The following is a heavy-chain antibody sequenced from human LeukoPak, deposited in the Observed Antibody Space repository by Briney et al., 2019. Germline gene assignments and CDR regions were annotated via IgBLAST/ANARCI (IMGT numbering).Heavy chain of an antibody. Sequence: AGGSLRLSCAASRFTLSTDAMSWVRQARAKRLEWVSAISGSDPGTYYADAVRGRFTISRDNSKNPLYLQMNSLRAEDTAVYYCTKATLGHCSGAQCYPLDSWGQGTLVTVSS. CDR2: ISGSDPGT. J-gene: IGHJ4*02. D-gene: IGHD2-15*01. CDR3: TKATLGHCSGAQCYPLDS. V-gene: IGHV3-23*01. CDR1: RFTLSTDA.